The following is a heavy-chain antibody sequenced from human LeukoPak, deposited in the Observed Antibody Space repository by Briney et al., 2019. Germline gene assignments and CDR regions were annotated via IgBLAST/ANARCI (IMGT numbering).Heavy chain of an antibody. J-gene: IGHJ6*02. CDR2: MNPNSGNT. CDR3: AREVRGVDRYYGMDV. V-gene: IGHV1-8*01. CDR1: GYTFTSYD. D-gene: IGHD3-10*01. Sequence: ASVKVSCKASGYTFTSYDINWVRQATGQGIEWMGWMNPNSGNTGYAQKFQGRVTMTRNTSISTAYMELSSLRSEDTAVYYCAREVRGVDRYYGMDVWGQGTTVTVSS.